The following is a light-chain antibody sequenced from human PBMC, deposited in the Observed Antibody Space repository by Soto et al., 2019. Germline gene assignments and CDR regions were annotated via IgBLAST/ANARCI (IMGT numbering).Light chain of an antibody. Sequence: DVVMTQSPLSLSVTLGQPASISCRSSQSLVSSDGNTFLIWFQQRPGQSPRRLIYKVSSRDSGVPDRFSGSGSGTDFTLKISRVEAEDVGVYYCMQGTHWPVTFGQGTKVDIK. V-gene: IGKV2-30*01. CDR2: KVS. CDR3: MQGTHWPVT. CDR1: QSLVSSDGNTF. J-gene: IGKJ1*01.